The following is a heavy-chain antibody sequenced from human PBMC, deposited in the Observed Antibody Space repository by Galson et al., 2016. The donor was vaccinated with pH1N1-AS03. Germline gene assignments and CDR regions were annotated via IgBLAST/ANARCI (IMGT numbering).Heavy chain of an antibody. CDR2: INYSGIT. Sequence: ETLSLTCASHGGTFSGYYWSWIRPTPGKGLEWIGEINYSGITNYNPSLKSRLTTSVDWSKSQFSLHLSSVTAADTAVYYCAGSECGVGCYRRTFDFWGQGTQVTVSS. D-gene: IGHD2-21*01. V-gene: IGHV4-34*08. J-gene: IGHJ4*02. CDR3: AGSECGVGCYRRTFDF. CDR1: GGTFSGYY.